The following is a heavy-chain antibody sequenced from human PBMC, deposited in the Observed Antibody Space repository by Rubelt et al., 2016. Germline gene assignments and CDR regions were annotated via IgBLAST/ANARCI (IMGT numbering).Heavy chain of an antibody. D-gene: IGHD2-2*01. V-gene: IGHV3-23*01. CDR2: ISGSGDST. Sequence: GMGLEWVSAISGSGDSTYYADSVKGRFTISRDNSKNTLYLQMNSLRSEDTAVYYCARDGTSCPFDYWGQGTLVTVSS. J-gene: IGHJ4*02. CDR3: ARDGTSCPFDY.